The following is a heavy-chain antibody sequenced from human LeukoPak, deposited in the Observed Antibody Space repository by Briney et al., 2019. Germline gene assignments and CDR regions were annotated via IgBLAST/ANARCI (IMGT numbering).Heavy chain of an antibody. D-gene: IGHD3-3*01. J-gene: IGHJ5*02. V-gene: IGHV4-39*01. CDR2: IYYTGST. CDR1: GGSISGSSYY. CDR3: ASQPVTIFGVADNWFDP. Sequence: SETLSLTCTVSGGSISGSSYYGGWIRQPPGKGLEWIGSIYYTGSTYYNQSLKSRVTISVDTSKNQFSLKLSSVTAADTAVYYCASQPVTIFGVADNWFDPWGQGTLVTVSS.